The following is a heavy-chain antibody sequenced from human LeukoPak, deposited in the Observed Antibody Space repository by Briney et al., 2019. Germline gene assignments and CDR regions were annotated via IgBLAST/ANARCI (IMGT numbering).Heavy chain of an antibody. Sequence: PSETLSLTCTVPGGSVSSGGYYWSWSRQPPGKGLEWIGYIYYSGSTNYNPSLKSRVTISVDTSKNQFSLKLSSVTAADTAVYYCATSYYYDSSGYYYGFDYWGQGTLVTVSS. CDR3: ATSYYYDSSGYYYGFDY. CDR2: IYYSGST. CDR1: GGSVSSGGYY. V-gene: IGHV4-61*08. J-gene: IGHJ4*02. D-gene: IGHD3-22*01.